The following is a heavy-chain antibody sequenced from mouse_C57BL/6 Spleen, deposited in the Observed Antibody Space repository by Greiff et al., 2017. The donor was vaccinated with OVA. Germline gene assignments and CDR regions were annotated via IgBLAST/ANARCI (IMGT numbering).Heavy chain of an antibody. CDR1: GYTFTSYW. CDR3: ARSRVLPRNFDV. CDR2: IDPSDSYT. J-gene: IGHJ1*03. V-gene: IGHV1-50*01. D-gene: IGHD5-5*01. Sequence: VQLQQPGAELVKPGASVKLSCKASGYTFTSYWMQWVKQRPGQGLEWIGEIDPSDSYTNYNQKFKGKATLTVDTSSSTAYMQLSSLTSEDSAVYYCARSRVLPRNFDVWGTGTTVTVSS.